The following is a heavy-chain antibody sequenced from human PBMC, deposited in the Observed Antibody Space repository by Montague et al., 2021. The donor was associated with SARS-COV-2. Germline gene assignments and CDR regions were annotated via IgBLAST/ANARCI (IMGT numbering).Heavy chain of an antibody. CDR3: ARFFGGSGDYSSRGGFDY. V-gene: IGHV4-59*01. Sequence: SETLSLTCAVYGGSISGYYWSWIRQPPGKGLEWIGHVYYTGSTNYNPSLKSRVTISVDTSKKQFSLTLSSVTAADTAVYFCARFFGGSGDYSSRGGFDYWGRGTLVAVSS. D-gene: IGHD3-22*01. CDR1: GGSISGYY. J-gene: IGHJ4*02. CDR2: VYYTGST.